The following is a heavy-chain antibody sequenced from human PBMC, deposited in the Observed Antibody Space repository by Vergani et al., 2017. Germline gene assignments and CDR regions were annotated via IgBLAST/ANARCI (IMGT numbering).Heavy chain of an antibody. D-gene: IGHD6-6*01. CDR2: IIPIFGTA. CDR3: ARDEYSSSSYYYYYMDV. V-gene: IGHV1-69*01. CDR1: GGTFSSYA. Sequence: QVQLVQSGAEVKKPGSSVKVSCKASGGTFSSYAISWVRQAPGQGLEWMGGIIPIFGTANYAQKFQGRVTITADESTSTAYMELSSLRSEDTAVYYWARDEYSSSSYYYYYMDVWGKGTTVTVSS. J-gene: IGHJ6*03.